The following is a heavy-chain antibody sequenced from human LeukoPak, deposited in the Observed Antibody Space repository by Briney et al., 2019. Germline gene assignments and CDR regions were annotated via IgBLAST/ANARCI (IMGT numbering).Heavy chain of an antibody. CDR1: GGSITSYY. Sequence: SETLSLTCTVSGGSITSYYWNWIRQPAGKGLEWIGRIYTSGNTNYNPSLKSRVTMSLDASKNQFSLKLNSVAAADTAVYYCSTTDSSGYRHFDYWGQGTLVTVSS. CDR2: IYTSGNT. CDR3: STTDSSGYRHFDY. D-gene: IGHD3-22*01. J-gene: IGHJ4*02. V-gene: IGHV4-4*07.